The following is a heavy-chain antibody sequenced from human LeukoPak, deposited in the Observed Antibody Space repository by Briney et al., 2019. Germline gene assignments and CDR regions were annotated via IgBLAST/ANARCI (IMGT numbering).Heavy chain of an antibody. D-gene: IGHD2-15*01. Sequence: SETLSLTCTVSGGSISSGGYYWSWIRQHPGKGLEWIGYIYYSGSTYYNPSLKSRVTISVDTSKNQFSLKLSSVTAADTAVYYCARGRPDIVVVVATRTDYYFDYWGQGTLVTVSS. CDR1: GGSISSGGYY. CDR3: ARGRPDIVVVVATRTDYYFDY. J-gene: IGHJ4*02. V-gene: IGHV4-31*03. CDR2: IYYSGST.